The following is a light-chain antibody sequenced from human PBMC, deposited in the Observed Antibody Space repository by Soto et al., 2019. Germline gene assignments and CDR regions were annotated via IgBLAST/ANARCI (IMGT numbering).Light chain of an antibody. CDR1: QSISSW. CDR2: DAS. CDR3: QQYNSYSTPFT. J-gene: IGKJ3*01. Sequence: DIQMTQSPSTLSASVGDRVTITCRASQSISSWLAWYQQKPGKAPKLLIYDASSLESGVPSRFSGSGSGTEIPLTYSSLQPDDFATYYCQQYNSYSTPFTFGPGTKLDIK. V-gene: IGKV1-5*01.